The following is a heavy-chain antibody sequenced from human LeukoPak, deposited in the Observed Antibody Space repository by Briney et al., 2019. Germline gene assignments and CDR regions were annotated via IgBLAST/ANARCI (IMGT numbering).Heavy chain of an antibody. D-gene: IGHD6-13*01. V-gene: IGHV1-24*01. CDR3: ATASRAAAGHWFDP. J-gene: IGHJ5*02. CDR1: GYTLTELS. CDR2: FDPEDGET. Sequence: ASVKVSCKVSGYTLTELSMHWLRQAPGKGLEWMGGFDPEDGETIYAQKFQGRVTMTEDTSTDTAYMELSSLRSEDTAVYYCATASRAAAGHWFDPWGQGTLVTVSS.